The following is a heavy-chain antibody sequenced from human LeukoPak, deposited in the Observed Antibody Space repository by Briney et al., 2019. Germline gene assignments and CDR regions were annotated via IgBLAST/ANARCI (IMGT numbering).Heavy chain of an antibody. CDR1: GFTFSTYA. D-gene: IGHD2-2*01. J-gene: IGHJ4*02. CDR3: AKHATEGGSSSTSSWDY. Sequence: GGSLRLSCAASGFTFSTYAMSWVCQAPGKGLNWISTITGSGGTTYYADSVRGRFTISRDNSKNTLFLQMHSLRAEDTAIYYCAKHATEGGSSSTSSWDYWGQGTLVTVSS. V-gene: IGHV3-23*01. CDR2: ITGSGGTT.